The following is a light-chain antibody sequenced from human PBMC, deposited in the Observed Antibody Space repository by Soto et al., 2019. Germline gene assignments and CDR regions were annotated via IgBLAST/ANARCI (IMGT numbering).Light chain of an antibody. V-gene: IGLV1-40*01. J-gene: IGLJ3*02. CDR1: SSNIGSHYD. CDR3: QSYDSGLSGVV. Sequence: QPVLTQPPAVSGAPGQRVTISCSGSSSNIGSHYDVHWYQQIPGKAPKLLIYGNINRPSGVPDRFSGSRSDTSASLAITGLQAEDEADYYYQSYDSGLSGVVFGGGTKLTVL. CDR2: GNI.